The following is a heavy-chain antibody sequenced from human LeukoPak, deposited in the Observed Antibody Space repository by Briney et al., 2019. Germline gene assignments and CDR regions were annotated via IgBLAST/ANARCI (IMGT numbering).Heavy chain of an antibody. CDR1: GFIFSSYG. Sequence: GGSLRLSCAASGFIFSSYGMSWVRQAPGKGLEWVSGISDDGASTYYVDSVKGRFTISRDTSKNTLYLQMSSLRAEDTAVYYCAKQKIPGSSWFDPWGQGTLVTVSS. J-gene: IGHJ5*02. V-gene: IGHV3-23*01. CDR3: AKQKIPGSSWFDP. D-gene: IGHD3-10*01. CDR2: ISDDGAST.